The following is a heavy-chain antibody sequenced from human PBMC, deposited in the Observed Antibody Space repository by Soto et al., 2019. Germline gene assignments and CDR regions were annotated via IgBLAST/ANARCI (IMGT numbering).Heavy chain of an antibody. CDR3: ARETQRWVQLDY. CDR2: INPSGGST. V-gene: IGHV1-46*01. D-gene: IGHD1-1*01. J-gene: IGHJ4*02. CDR1: GYTFTSYY. Sequence: GASVKVSCKASGYTFTSYYMHWVRQAPGQGLEWMGIINPSGGSTSYAQKFQGRVTMTRDTPTSTVYMELSSLRSEDTAVYYCARETQRWVQLDYWGQGTLVTVYS.